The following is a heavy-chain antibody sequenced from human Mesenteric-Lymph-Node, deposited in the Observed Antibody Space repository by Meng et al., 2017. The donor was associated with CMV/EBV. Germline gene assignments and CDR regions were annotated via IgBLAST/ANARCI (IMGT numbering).Heavy chain of an antibody. CDR3: ARHPSSSFDL. V-gene: IGHV3-7*01. Sequence: ESLKISCAASGFTFSDYWMSWVRQAPGKGLEWVVNINQRGNEKNYVDSVKGRFTISRDNAMNLLYLQMNSLRAEDTAVYYCARHPSSSFDLSDQGTLVTVSS. CDR2: INQRGNEK. J-gene: IGHJ4*02. CDR1: GFTFSDYW. D-gene: IGHD6-13*01.